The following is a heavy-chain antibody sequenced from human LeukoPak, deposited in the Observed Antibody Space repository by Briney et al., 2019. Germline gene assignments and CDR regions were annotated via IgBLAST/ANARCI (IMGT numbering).Heavy chain of an antibody. Sequence: PGGSLRPSCAASGFTFSSYAMSWVRQAPGKGLEWVSAISGSGGSTYYADSVKGRFTISRDNSKNTLYLQMNSLRAEDTAVYYCANFVAAADPFDYWGQGTLVTVSS. CDR2: ISGSGGST. D-gene: IGHD6-13*01. CDR3: ANFVAAADPFDY. J-gene: IGHJ4*02. V-gene: IGHV3-23*01. CDR1: GFTFSSYA.